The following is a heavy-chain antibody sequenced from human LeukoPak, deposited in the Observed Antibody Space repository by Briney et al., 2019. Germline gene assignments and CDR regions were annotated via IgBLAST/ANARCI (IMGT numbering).Heavy chain of an antibody. V-gene: IGHV4-59*01. D-gene: IGHD2/OR15-2a*01. CDR2: IYYSGRT. Sequence: PSETLSLTGTVSGGSISSYYWSWIRQPPGKRLEWIGYIYYSGRTKYNPSLKSRVTISVDTSKNQFSLKLSSVTAADTAVYYCARTPGGLSGYFDYWGQGTLVTVSS. CDR1: GGSISSYY. J-gene: IGHJ4*02. CDR3: ARTPGGLSGYFDY.